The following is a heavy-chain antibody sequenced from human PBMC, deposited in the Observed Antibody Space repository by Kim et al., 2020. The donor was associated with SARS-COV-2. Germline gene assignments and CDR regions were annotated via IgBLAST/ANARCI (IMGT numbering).Heavy chain of an antibody. V-gene: IGHV4-31*03. CDR3: ARARSDYVWGSYRH. CDR1: GGSISSGGYY. J-gene: IGHJ4*02. Sequence: SETLSLTCTVSGGSISSGGYYWSWIRQHPGKGLEWIGYIYYSGSTYYNPSLKSRVTISVDTSKNQFSLKLSSVTAADTAVYYCARARSDYVWGSYRHWGQGTLVTVSS. D-gene: IGHD3-16*02. CDR2: IYYSGST.